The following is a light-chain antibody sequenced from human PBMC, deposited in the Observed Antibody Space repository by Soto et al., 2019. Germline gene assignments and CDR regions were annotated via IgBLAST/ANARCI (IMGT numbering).Light chain of an antibody. CDR2: DAY. V-gene: IGKV3-11*01. Sequence: EVVLTQSPVTLSLSPGERATLSCRASQSFRGLLAWYQQKPGQAPRLLIYDAYNRATGIPPRFSGSGSGTDFTVTISSLEPEDSAVYYCQQRHMWPITFGQGTRLESK. CDR3: QQRHMWPIT. CDR1: QSFRGL. J-gene: IGKJ5*01.